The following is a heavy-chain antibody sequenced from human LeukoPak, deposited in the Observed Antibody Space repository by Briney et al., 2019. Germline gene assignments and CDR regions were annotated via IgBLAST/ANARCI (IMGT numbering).Heavy chain of an antibody. Sequence: GALRLSFAASGFIFSNYVMSWVRQAPGKGLEWVSCVSASGDRTYYGDSVKGRFTISRDNSKNTLYLQMNSLRAEDTAVYYCAKDLPKITIFGALQHWGQGTLVTVSS. V-gene: IGHV3-23*01. CDR2: VSASGDRT. D-gene: IGHD3-3*01. CDR1: GFIFSNYV. J-gene: IGHJ1*01. CDR3: AKDLPKITIFGALQH.